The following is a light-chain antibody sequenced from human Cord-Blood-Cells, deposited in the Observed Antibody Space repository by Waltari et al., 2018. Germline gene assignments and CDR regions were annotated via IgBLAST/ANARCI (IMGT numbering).Light chain of an antibody. Sequence: QSALTQPRSVSGSPGLSVTISCTGTSSDVGGFTYVCWYQQHPGKAPKLMIYDVSKRPSGVPDRFSGSKSGNTASLTISGLQAEDEADYYCCSYAGSYNWVFGGGTKLTVL. CDR3: CSYAGSYNWV. CDR2: DVS. J-gene: IGLJ3*02. V-gene: IGLV2-11*01. CDR1: SSDVGGFTY.